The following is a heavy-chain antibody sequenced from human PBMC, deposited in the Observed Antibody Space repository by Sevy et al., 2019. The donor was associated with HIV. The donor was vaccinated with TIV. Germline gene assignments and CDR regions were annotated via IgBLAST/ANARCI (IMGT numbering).Heavy chain of an antibody. V-gene: IGHV3-21*04. CDR3: ACDGMRYIAAAGTGGFDP. D-gene: IGHD6-13*01. CDR2: VSSRSTYI. J-gene: IGHJ5*02. Sequence: GGSLRLSCSASGFTFSSYGMNWVRQAPGKGLEWVSSVSSRSTYIYYTESVKGRFTISRDNAKNSLYLQVNSLRAEDTAVYYCACDGMRYIAAAGTGGFDPWGQGTLVTVSS. CDR1: GFTFSSYG.